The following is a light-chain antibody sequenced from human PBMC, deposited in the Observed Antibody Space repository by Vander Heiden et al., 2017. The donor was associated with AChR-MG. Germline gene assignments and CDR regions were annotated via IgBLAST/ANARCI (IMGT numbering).Light chain of an antibody. CDR3: NSRDSSGNHV. CDR2: GKI. Sequence: SSELTQDPAVSVALGQTVRITCQGDSLRDYHASWYQQKPGQAPLLVMYGKINRPSGIPDRFSGSGSGNTASLTITGAQAGDEADYYCNSRDSSGNHVFGVGTKVTLL. J-gene: IGLJ1*01. V-gene: IGLV3-19*01. CDR1: SLRDYH.